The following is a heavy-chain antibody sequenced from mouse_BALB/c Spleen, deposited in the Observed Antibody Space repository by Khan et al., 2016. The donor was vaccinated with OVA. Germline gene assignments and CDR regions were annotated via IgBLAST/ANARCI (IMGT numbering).Heavy chain of an antibody. CDR2: INPSNGYT. D-gene: IGHD2-14*01. CDR3: VRDGGYYRNDGWFAY. J-gene: IGHJ3*01. CDR1: GYTFTSYT. Sequence: QVQLKQSGAELARPGASVKMSCKASGYTFTSYTIHWIKMRPGQGLEWIGYINPSNGYTNYNQKFKDKATLTADKSSTTAYMQLSSLTSDDAAVYNCVRDGGYYRNDGWFAYWGLGTLVTVSA. V-gene: IGHV1-4*01.